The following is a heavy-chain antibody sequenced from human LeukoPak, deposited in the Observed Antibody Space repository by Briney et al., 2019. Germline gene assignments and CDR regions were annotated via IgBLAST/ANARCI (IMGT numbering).Heavy chain of an antibody. Sequence: PGGSLRLSCAASGFIVSTNYVSWVRQAPGRGLEWVSIIYSGGSTYYADSVKGRFTISRDISKNTLHLQMNSLRAEDTAVYYCARLGYYDALTDILDDFWGQGTLVTVSS. CDR3: ARLGYYDALTDILDDF. CDR2: IYSGGST. CDR1: GFIVSTNY. J-gene: IGHJ4*02. V-gene: IGHV3-53*01. D-gene: IGHD3-9*01.